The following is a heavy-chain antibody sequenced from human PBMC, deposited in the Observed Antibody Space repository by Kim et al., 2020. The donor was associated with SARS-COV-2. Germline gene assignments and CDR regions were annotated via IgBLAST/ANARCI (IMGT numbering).Heavy chain of an antibody. J-gene: IGHJ4*02. CDR3: AKGQPATGGVYFDY. V-gene: IGHV3-21*01. D-gene: IGHD3-16*01. CDR2: ISSNSSNI. Sequence: GGSLRLSCAASGFTFSSYSMNWVRQAPGKGLEWVSSISSNSSNIYYADSVKGRFTISRDNAKNSLYLQMNSLRAEDTAVYYCAKGQPATGGVYFDYCGQG. CDR1: GFTFSSYS.